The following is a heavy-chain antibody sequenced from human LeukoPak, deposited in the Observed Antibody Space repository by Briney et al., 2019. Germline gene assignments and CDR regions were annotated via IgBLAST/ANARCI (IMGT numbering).Heavy chain of an antibody. CDR3: ARSPGAAAQYYYYGMDV. CDR1: GGTFSSYA. CDR2: IIPIFGIA. D-gene: IGHD6-13*01. V-gene: IGHV1-69*04. Sequence: SVEVSCKASGGTFSSYAISWVRQAPGQGLEWMGRIIPIFGIANYAQKFQGRVTITADKSTSTAYMELSSLRSEDTAVYYCARSPGAAAQYYYYGMDVWGQGTTVTVSS. J-gene: IGHJ6*02.